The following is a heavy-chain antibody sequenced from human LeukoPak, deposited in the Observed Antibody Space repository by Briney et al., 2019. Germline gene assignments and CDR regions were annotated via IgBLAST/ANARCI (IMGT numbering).Heavy chain of an antibody. CDR2: IKSDGST. J-gene: IGHJ1*01. D-gene: IGHD3-22*01. Sequence: PGGSLRLSCAASGFTFSSYCMHWVRQAPGKGLVWVSRIKSDGSTRYADSVKGRFTISRDNAKNTVSLQMNSLRAEDTGVYYCARAPSEIGGYYPEYFRHWGQGTLVTVSP. CDR3: ARAPSEIGGYYPEYFRH. V-gene: IGHV3-74*01. CDR1: GFTFSSYC.